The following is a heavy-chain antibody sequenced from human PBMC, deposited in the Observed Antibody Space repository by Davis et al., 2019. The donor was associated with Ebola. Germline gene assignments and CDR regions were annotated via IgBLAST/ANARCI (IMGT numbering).Heavy chain of an antibody. J-gene: IGHJ4*02. Sequence: PGGSLRLSCETSGFIFRNYVMSWVRQTPGKGLEWVALVSYDGWNKYYADSVKGRFTISRDNSKNTLYLQMNSLRAEDTAVYYCASDPYSSGWYAMDYWGQGTLVTVSS. CDR2: VSYDGWNK. CDR1: GFIFRNYV. CDR3: ASDPYSSGWYAMDY. D-gene: IGHD6-19*01. V-gene: IGHV3-30*03.